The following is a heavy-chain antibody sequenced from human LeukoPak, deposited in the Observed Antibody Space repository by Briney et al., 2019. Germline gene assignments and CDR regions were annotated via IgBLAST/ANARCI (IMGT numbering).Heavy chain of an antibody. CDR3: ARDPVRYFDWLDYYYGMDV. CDR2: ISSSSSYI. Sequence: GGSLRLSCAASGFTSSSYSMNWVRQAPGKGLEWVSSISSSSSYIYYADSVKGGFTISRDNAKNSLYLQMNSLRAEDTAVYYCARDPVRYFDWLDYYYGMDVWGQGTTVTVSS. V-gene: IGHV3-21*01. CDR1: GFTSSSYS. D-gene: IGHD3-9*01. J-gene: IGHJ6*02.